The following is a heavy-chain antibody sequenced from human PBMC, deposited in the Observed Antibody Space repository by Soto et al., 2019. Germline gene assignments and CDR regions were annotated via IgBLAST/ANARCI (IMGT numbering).Heavy chain of an antibody. V-gene: IGHV1-46*01. J-gene: IGHJ5*02. CDR2: FNPTSGST. Sequence: ASVKVSCKASGYTFINYYIHWVRQAPGQGLEWMGIFNPTSGSTNYAQKFQGRVTITRDTSASTAYMELSSLRSEDTAVYYCATSYYDILTGYKYNWFDPWGQGTLVTVSS. D-gene: IGHD3-9*01. CDR1: GYTFINYY. CDR3: ATSYYDILTGYKYNWFDP.